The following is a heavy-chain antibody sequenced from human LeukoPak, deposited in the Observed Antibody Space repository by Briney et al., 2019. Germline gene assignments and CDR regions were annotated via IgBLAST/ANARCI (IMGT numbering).Heavy chain of an antibody. CDR1: GFTFSSYS. J-gene: IGHJ4*02. D-gene: IGHD1-26*01. V-gene: IGHV3-48*01. CDR3: ARGLDSGSYYSNYFDY. CDR2: ISSSSSTI. Sequence: GGSLRLSCAASGFTFSSYSMNWVRQAPGKGLEWVSYISSSSSTIYYADSVKGRFTISRDNAKNSLYLQMNSLRAEDTAVYYCARGLDSGSYYSNYFDYWGQGTLVTVSS.